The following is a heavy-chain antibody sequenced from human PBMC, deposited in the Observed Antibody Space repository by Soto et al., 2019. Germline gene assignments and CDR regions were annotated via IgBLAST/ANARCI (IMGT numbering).Heavy chain of an antibody. V-gene: IGHV3-21*01. CDR2: ISFSSSGSYI. J-gene: IGHJ6*02. Sequence: GGSLRLSCAASGFTFSSYSMNWVRQAPGKGLEWVSFISFSSSGSYIYYADSAKGRFTISRDNAKGSLYLQMNSLRADDTAVYYCARGLRPSPYYYYPMDVWGQGTTVTVSS. D-gene: IGHD5-12*01. CDR1: GFTFSSYS. CDR3: ARGLRPSPYYYYPMDV.